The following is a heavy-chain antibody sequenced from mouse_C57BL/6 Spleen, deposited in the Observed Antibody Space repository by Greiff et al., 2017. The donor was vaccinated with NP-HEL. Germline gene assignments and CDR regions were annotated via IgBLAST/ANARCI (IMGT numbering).Heavy chain of an antibody. D-gene: IGHD1-1*01. CDR1: GYTFTSYW. V-gene: IGHV1-7*01. CDR2: INPSSGYT. CDR3: ARTLITTVVASRAMDH. J-gene: IGHJ4*01. Sequence: VKLMESGAELAKPGASVKLSCKASGYTFTSYWMHWVKQRPGQGLEWIGYINPSSGYTKYNQKFKDKATLTADKSSSTAYMQLSSLTYEDSAVYYCARTLITTVVASRAMDHWGQGTSVTVSS.